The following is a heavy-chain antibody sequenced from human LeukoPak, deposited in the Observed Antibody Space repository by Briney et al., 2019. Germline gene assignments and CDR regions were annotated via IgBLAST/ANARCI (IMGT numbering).Heavy chain of an antibody. Sequence: GGSLRLSCAASGLTFSGYDMHWVRQAPGKGLEWVAVIWYDGSNKNYADSVKGRFTVSRDNAKNSLYLQMSNLRAEDTAVYFCARGGGLDVWGQGATVTVSS. CDR2: IWYDGSNK. V-gene: IGHV3-33*08. J-gene: IGHJ6*02. D-gene: IGHD3-16*01. CDR3: ARGGGLDV. CDR1: GLTFSGYD.